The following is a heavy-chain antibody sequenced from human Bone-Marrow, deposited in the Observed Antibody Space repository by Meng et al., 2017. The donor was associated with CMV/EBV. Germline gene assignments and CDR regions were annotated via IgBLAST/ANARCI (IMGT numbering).Heavy chain of an antibody. D-gene: IGHD6-13*01. J-gene: IGHJ4*02. Sequence: GESLKISCAASGFTFSSYAMHWVRQTPGEGLEWVAFISYDGDNKDYADSVKGRFTISRDNSENTLYLQMSTLRPEDTAVYYCARIGYSSSSLDYWGQGTLVTSPQ. CDR3: ARIGYSSSSLDY. V-gene: IGHV3-30-3*01. CDR1: GFTFSSYA. CDR2: ISYDGDNK.